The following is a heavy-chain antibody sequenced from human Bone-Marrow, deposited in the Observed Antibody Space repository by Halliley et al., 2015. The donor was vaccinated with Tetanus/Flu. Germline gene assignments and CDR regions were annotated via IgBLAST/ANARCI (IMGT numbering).Heavy chain of an antibody. CDR3: ARAAVRHRYYYGMDV. Sequence: LRLSCNVSGGSISSDGYYWTWIRHHPGRGLEWIGYIYHSGITFSNPSLKSRTTISVGTSKNQFSLKLLSVTAADSAVYFCARAAVRHRYYYGMDVWGQGTTVTVSS. CDR1: GGSISSDGYY. J-gene: IGHJ6*02. D-gene: IGHD6-19*01. CDR2: IYHSGIT. V-gene: IGHV4-31*02.